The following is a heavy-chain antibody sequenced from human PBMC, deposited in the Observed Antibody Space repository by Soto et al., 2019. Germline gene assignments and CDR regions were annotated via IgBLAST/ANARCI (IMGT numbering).Heavy chain of an antibody. CDR2: IYYSGST. J-gene: IGHJ6*02. D-gene: IGHD3-22*01. Sequence: SETLSLTCTVSGGSISSYYWSWIRQPPGKGLEWIGYIYYSGSTNYNPSLKSRVTISVDTSKNQFSLKLSSVTAADTAVYYCARDWARYYYDSSGYYYGDSYGMDVWGQGTTVTVSS. CDR1: GGSISSYY. CDR3: ARDWARYYYDSSGYYYGDSYGMDV. V-gene: IGHV4-59*01.